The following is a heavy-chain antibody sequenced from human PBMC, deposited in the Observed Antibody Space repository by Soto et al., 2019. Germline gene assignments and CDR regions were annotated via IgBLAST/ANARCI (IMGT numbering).Heavy chain of an antibody. CDR3: ARRPITMILSYYGMDV. CDR1: GYSFTSYW. D-gene: IGHD3-22*01. V-gene: IGHV5-10-1*01. J-gene: IGHJ6*02. CDR2: IDPSDSYT. Sequence: GESLKISCKGSGYSFTSYWISWVRQMPGKGLEWMGRIDPSDSYTNYSPSFQGHVTISADKSISTAYLQWSSLKASDTAMYYCARRPITMILSYYGMDVWGQGTTVTVSS.